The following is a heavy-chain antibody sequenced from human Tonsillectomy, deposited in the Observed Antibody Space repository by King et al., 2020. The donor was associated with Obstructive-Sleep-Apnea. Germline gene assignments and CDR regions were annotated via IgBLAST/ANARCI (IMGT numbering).Heavy chain of an antibody. CDR2: MYYSGST. D-gene: IGHD6-13*01. J-gene: IGHJ6*02. Sequence: QLQESGPGLVKPSETLSLTCTVSGGSISSSSYYWGWIRQPPGKGLEWIGSMYYSGSTYYNPSLKSRVTISVNTSKNQLSLKVSSVTAADTAVYYCEGQQLDYYYYGVDVWGLGTTVTVSS. V-gene: IGHV4-39*07. CDR3: EGQQLDYYYYGVDV. CDR1: GGSISSSSYY.